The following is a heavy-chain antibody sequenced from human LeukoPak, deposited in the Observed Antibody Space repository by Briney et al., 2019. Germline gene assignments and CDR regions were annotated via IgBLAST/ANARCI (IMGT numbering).Heavy chain of an antibody. D-gene: IGHD3-10*01. Sequence: PGGSLRLSCEASGFTFSTYWMTWVRQAPGKGLEWVANIKQDGSEKYYADSVKGRFTISRDNSKNSLFLQMNSLRAEDTAVYYCARVATMIRGVIIIRFFDYWGQGNLVTVSS. CDR1: GFTFSTYW. CDR3: ARVATMIRGVIIIRFFDY. CDR2: IKQDGSEK. J-gene: IGHJ4*02. V-gene: IGHV3-7*01.